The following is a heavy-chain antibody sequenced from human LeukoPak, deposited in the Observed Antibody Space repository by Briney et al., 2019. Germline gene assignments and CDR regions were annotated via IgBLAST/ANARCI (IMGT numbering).Heavy chain of an antibody. V-gene: IGHV1-8*01. D-gene: IGHD1-26*01. CDR3: ARRGRIVGATISWFDP. CDR2: MNPNSGNT. J-gene: IGHJ5*02. Sequence: ASVKVSCKASGYTFTSYDINWVRQATGQGLEWMGWMNPNSGNTGHAQKFQGRVTMTRNTSISTAYMELSSLRSEDTAVYYCARRGRIVGATISWFDPWGQGTLVTVSS. CDR1: GYTFTSYD.